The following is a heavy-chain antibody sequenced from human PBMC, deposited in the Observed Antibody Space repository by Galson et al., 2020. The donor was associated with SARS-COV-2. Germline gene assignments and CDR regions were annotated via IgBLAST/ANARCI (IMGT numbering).Heavy chain of an antibody. J-gene: IGHJ4*02. V-gene: IGHV3-21*01. CDR3: ARSTYYYDSSGYSDY. CDR1: GFTFSSYS. Sequence: GGSLRLSCAASGFTFSSYSMNWVRQAPGKGLEWVSSISSSSSYIYYADSVKGRFTISRDNAKNSLYLQMNSLRAEDTAVYYCARSTYYYDSSGYSDYWGQGTLVTVSS. D-gene: IGHD3-22*01. CDR2: ISSSSSYI.